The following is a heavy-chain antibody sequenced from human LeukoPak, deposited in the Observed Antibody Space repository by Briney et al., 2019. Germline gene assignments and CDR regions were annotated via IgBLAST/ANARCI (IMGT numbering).Heavy chain of an antibody. V-gene: IGHV3-30-3*01. CDR2: ISYDGSNK. J-gene: IGHJ4*02. CDR3: ARSSLGLAEIDY. Sequence: GGSLRLSCAASGFTFSSYAMHWVRQAPGKGLERVAIISYDGSNKNYADSEKGRFTISRDNSKNTLYLQMNSLRAEDTAVYYCARSSLGLAEIDYWGQGTLVTVSS. D-gene: IGHD6-19*01. CDR1: GFTFSSYA.